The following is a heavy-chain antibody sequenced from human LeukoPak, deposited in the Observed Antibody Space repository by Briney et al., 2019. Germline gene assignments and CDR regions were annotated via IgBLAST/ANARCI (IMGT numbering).Heavy chain of an antibody. D-gene: IGHD5-18*01. Sequence: SETLSLTCTVSGGSISSSSYYWGWIRQPPGKGLEWIGSIYYSGSTYYNPSLKSRVTISVDTSKNQFSLKLSSVTAADTAVYYCARDFGGYSYGNLDYWGQGTLVTVSS. CDR1: GGSISSSSYY. V-gene: IGHV4-39*07. J-gene: IGHJ4*02. CDR3: ARDFGGYSYGNLDY. CDR2: IYYSGST.